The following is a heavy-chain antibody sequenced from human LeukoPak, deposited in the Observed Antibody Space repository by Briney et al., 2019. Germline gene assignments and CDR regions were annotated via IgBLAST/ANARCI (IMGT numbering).Heavy chain of an antibody. CDR2: IIPILGIA. CDR3: ARALRARGVDYYYYGMDV. CDR1: GGTFSSYA. J-gene: IGHJ6*02. V-gene: IGHV1-69*10. D-gene: IGHD2-15*01. Sequence: SVTVSCKASGGTFSSYAISWVRQAPGQGLEWMGRIIPILGIANYAQKFQGRVTITADKSTSTAYMELSSLRSEDTAVYYCARALRARGVDYYYYGMDVWGQGTTVTVSS.